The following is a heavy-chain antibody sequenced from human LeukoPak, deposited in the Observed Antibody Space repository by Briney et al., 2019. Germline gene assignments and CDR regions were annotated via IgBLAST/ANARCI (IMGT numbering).Heavy chain of an antibody. CDR1: GGTFSSYA. D-gene: IGHD3-22*01. Sequence: SVKVSCKASGGTFSSYAISWVRQAPGQGLEWMGGIIPIFGTASYAQKFQGRVTMTRDTSTSTVYMELSSLRSEDTAVYYCARDSSGYFDYWGQGTLVTVSS. J-gene: IGHJ4*02. CDR2: IIPIFGTA. CDR3: ARDSSGYFDY. V-gene: IGHV1-69*05.